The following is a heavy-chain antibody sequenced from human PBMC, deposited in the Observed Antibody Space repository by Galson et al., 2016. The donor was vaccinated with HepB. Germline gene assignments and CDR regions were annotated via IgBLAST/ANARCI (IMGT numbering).Heavy chain of an antibody. D-gene: IGHD3-10*01. CDR3: ARLLGRIMVRDCGWFDP. V-gene: IGHV5-51*01. CDR2: IYPDDSDT. CDR1: GYSFASNW. Sequence: QSGAEVKKPGESLKISCKASGYSFASNWIGWVRQMPGKGLEWMGIIYPDDSDTRYGPSFQGQVTISVDKTISTAYLQWSSLKASDTATYYCARLLGRIMVRDCGWFDPWGQGTLVTVSS. J-gene: IGHJ5*02.